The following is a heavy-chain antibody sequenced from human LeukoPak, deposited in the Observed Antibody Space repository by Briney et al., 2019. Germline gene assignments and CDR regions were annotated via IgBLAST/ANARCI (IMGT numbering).Heavy chain of an antibody. CDR1: GFTFSNYN. J-gene: IGHJ4*02. CDR3: TKEGAAAGFDY. V-gene: IGHV3-48*01. D-gene: IGHD6-13*01. Sequence: GGSLRLSCAASGFTFSNYNMNWVRQAAGKGLEWVSYISSSSSAMFSADSVKGRFTISRDNAKKSLYLQMNNLRVEDTAVYYCTKEGAAAGFDYWGQGTLVTVSS. CDR2: ISSSSSAM.